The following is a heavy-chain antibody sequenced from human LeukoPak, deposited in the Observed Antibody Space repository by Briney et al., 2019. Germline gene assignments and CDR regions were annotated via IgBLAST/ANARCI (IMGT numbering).Heavy chain of an antibody. V-gene: IGHV3-7*01. Sequence: GGSLRLSCAASGFTFTSYWMSWVRQAPGKGLEWVANIKQDGSEKYCVDSVKGRFTISRDNAKNSVSLQMNSLRAEDTALYYCVIDSWELRGYWGQGTLVTVSS. CDR3: VIDSWELRGY. D-gene: IGHD3-10*01. CDR1: GFTFTSYW. J-gene: IGHJ4*02. CDR2: IKQDGSEK.